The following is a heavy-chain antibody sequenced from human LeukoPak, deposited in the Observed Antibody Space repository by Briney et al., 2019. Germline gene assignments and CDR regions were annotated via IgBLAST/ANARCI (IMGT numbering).Heavy chain of an antibody. Sequence: TGGSLRLSCAASGFTFSDYYMSWIRQAPGKGLEWVSYISSSGSTIYYADSVKGRFTISRDNAKNSLYLQMNSLRAEDTAVYYCARDITFGGVIVLRPNYFDYRGQGTLVTVSS. CDR2: ISSSGSTI. J-gene: IGHJ4*02. CDR1: GFTFSDYY. D-gene: IGHD3-16*02. V-gene: IGHV3-11*01. CDR3: ARDITFGGVIVLRPNYFDY.